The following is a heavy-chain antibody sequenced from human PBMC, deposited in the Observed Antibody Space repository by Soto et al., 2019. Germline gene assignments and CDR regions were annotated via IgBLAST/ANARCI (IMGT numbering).Heavy chain of an antibody. CDR1: GFTFDDYA. V-gene: IGHV3-9*01. J-gene: IGHJ6*03. CDR3: AKDTYSSSPYYMDG. Sequence: EVQLVESGGGLVQPGRSLRLSCAASGFTFDDYAMHWVRQVPGKGLEWVSGISWNSGNIGYADSVKGRFTISRDNAKNSLYLQMNSLRVEDTALYYCAKDTYSSSPYYMDGWGKGTTVTASS. CDR2: ISWNSGNI. D-gene: IGHD6-6*01.